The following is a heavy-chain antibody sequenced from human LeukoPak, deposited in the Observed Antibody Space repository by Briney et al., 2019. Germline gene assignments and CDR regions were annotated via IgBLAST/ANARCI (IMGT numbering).Heavy chain of an antibody. D-gene: IGHD6-19*01. CDR3: ARRPYNSSGWYRVLYWYFDL. CDR1: GYTFTGYY. CDR2: INPNSGGT. J-gene: IGHJ2*01. Sequence: GASVKVSCKASGYTFTGYYMHWVRQAPGQGLEWMGWINPNSGGTNYAQKFQGRVTMTRDTSISTAYMELSRLRSDDTAVYYCARRPYNSSGWYRVLYWYFDLWGRGTLVTVSS. V-gene: IGHV1-2*02.